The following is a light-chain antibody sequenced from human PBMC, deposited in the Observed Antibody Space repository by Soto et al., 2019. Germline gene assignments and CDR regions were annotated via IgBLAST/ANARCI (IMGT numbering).Light chain of an antibody. V-gene: IGKV3-11*01. CDR2: DAS. CDR3: QQRSNLVS. CDR1: QSVLTY. Sequence: EILLTQSPATLSLSPGERATLSCRASQSVLTYLGWYQQKPGQAPRLLIYDASNRAAGIPDRFSGSGSGTDCTLTISSLEPEDFAIYYCQQRSNLVSFGQGTRLDLK. J-gene: IGKJ5*01.